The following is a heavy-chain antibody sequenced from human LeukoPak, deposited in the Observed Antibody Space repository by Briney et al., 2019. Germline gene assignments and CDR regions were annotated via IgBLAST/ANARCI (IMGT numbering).Heavy chain of an antibody. CDR2: ISSSGSTI. Sequence: PGGSLRLSCAASGFTFSNSAVHWVRQAPGKGLEWVSYISSSGSTIYYADSVKGRFTISRDNAKNSLYLQMNSLRAEDTAVYYCAELGITMIGGVWGKGTTVTISS. J-gene: IGHJ6*04. V-gene: IGHV3-48*03. CDR3: AELGITMIGGV. D-gene: IGHD3-10*02. CDR1: GFTFSNSA.